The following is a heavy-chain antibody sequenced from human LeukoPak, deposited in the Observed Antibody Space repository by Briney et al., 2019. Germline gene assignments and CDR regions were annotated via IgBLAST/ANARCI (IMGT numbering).Heavy chain of an antibody. CDR1: GGSFSGYY. J-gene: IGHJ4*02. Sequence: KPSETLSLTCAVYGGSFSGYYWSWIRQPAGKGLEWIGRTYTSGSTNYNPSLKSRVTISVDTSKNQFSLKLSSVTAADTAVYYCARGLDYVDYWGQGTLVTVSS. CDR2: TYTSGST. V-gene: IGHV4-59*10. CDR3: ARGLDYVDY.